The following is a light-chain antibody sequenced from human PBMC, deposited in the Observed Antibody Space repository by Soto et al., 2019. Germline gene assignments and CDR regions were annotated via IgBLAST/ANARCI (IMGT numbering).Light chain of an antibody. CDR3: QQYGSSPIT. Sequence: EIVLTQSPGTLSLSPGEGATLSCRASQSVGKNYLAWYQQKSGQAPRLLIHGASNRATGIPERFSGSGSGTDFSLTISRLEPEDFAVYYCQQYGSSPITFGQGTRLEIK. V-gene: IGKV3-20*01. J-gene: IGKJ5*01. CDR1: QSVGKNY. CDR2: GAS.